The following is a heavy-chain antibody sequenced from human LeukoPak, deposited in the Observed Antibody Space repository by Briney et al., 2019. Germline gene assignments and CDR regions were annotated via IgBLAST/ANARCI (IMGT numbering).Heavy chain of an antibody. V-gene: IGHV3-23*01. Sequence: GGSLRLSCAASGFTFSSYAMSWVRQAPGKGLEWVSAFSGSGGSTYYADSVKGRCTISRDNSKSTLYLQMNSLRAEDTAVYYCAKGGGLRFDPWGQGTLVTVSS. CDR3: AKGGGLRFDP. J-gene: IGHJ5*02. CDR1: GFTFSSYA. CDR2: FSGSGGST.